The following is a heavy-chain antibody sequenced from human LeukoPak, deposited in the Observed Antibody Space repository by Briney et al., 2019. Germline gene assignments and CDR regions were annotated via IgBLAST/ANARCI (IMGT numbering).Heavy chain of an antibody. V-gene: IGHV4-38-2*02. Sequence: SETLSLTCTVSGYSISSGYYWGWIRQPPGKGLEWIGSIYHSGSTYYNPSLKSRVTISVDTSKNQFSLKLSSVTAADTAVYYCARGGAYYDYVWGSYRHGATFDPWGQGTLVTVSS. CDR3: ARGGAYYDYVWGSYRHGATFDP. CDR1: GYSISSGYY. J-gene: IGHJ5*02. CDR2: IYHSGST. D-gene: IGHD3-16*02.